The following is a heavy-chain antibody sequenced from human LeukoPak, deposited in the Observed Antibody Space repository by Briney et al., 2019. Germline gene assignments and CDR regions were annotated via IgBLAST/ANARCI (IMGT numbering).Heavy chain of an antibody. CDR2: ISYDGSNK. D-gene: IGHD1-26*01. CDR3: AKGAMVGATRGAFDI. CDR1: GFTFSSYA. J-gene: IGHJ3*02. V-gene: IGHV3-30-3*01. Sequence: GGSLRLSCAASGFTFSSYAMHWVRQAPGKGLEWVAVISYDGSNKYYADSVKGRFTISRDNSKNTLYLQMNSLRAEDTAVYYCAKGAMVGATRGAFDIWGQGTMVTVSS.